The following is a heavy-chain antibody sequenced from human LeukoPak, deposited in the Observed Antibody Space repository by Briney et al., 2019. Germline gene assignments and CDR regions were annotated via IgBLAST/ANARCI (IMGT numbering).Heavy chain of an antibody. Sequence: GGSLRLSCAASGFTVSSNYMSWVRQAPGKGLEWVSVIYSGGSTYYADSVKGRFTISRDNSKNTLYLQMNSLRAEDTAVYYCARDLTHCSSTSCQDYWGQGTLVTVSS. D-gene: IGHD2-2*01. CDR1: GFTVSSNY. CDR3: ARDLTHCSSTSCQDY. V-gene: IGHV3-53*01. CDR2: IYSGGST. J-gene: IGHJ4*02.